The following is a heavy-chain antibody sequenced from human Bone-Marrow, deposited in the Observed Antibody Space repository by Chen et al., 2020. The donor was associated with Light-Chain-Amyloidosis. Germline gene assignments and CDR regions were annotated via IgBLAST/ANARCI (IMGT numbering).Heavy chain of an antibody. CDR3: ARRSDGYNFDY. CDR1: GYTFPNYW. V-gene: IGHV5-51*01. J-gene: IGHJ4*02. D-gene: IGHD2-21*01. CDR2: IYPDDSDA. Sequence: EVQLEQSGPEVKKPGESLKISCKGSGYTFPNYWIGWVRQMPGKGLEWMGVIYPDDSDARYSPSFEGQVTISADKSITTAYLQWRSLKASDTAMYYCARRSDGYNFDYWGQGTLVTVSS.